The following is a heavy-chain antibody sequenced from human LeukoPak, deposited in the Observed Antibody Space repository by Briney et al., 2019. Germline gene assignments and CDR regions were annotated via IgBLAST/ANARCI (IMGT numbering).Heavy chain of an antibody. V-gene: IGHV3-21*01. CDR1: GFTFSGYS. Sequence: GGSLRLSCAASGFTFSGYSMNWVRQAPGKGLEWVSSISSSSSYIYYADSVKGRFTISRDNAKNSLYLQMNSLRAEDTAVYSCARGPEYGDNAYWGQGTLVTVSS. D-gene: IGHD4-17*01. CDR2: ISSSSSYI. J-gene: IGHJ4*02. CDR3: ARGPEYGDNAY.